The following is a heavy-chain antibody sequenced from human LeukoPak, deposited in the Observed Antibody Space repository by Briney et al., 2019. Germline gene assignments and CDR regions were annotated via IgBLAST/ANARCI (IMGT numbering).Heavy chain of an antibody. V-gene: IGHV1-2*02. CDR2: INPNSGGT. D-gene: IGHD2-15*01. CDR1: VYTFTFYY. Sequence: GASVTVSFTSSVYTFTFYYIHWVRQAPGQGLEWMGWINPNSGGTNYAQKFQGRVTMTRDTSISTAYMELSRLRSHDTAVYYCARDLCGGGSCYSDYWGQATLVTVSS. J-gene: IGHJ4*02. CDR3: ARDLCGGGSCYSDY.